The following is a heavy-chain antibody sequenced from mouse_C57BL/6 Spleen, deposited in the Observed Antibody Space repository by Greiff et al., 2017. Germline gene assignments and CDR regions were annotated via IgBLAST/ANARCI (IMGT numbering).Heavy chain of an antibody. V-gene: IGHV1-52*01. CDR3: ARGGNWDQAWFAY. CDR1: GYTFTSYW. J-gene: IGHJ3*01. CDR2: IDPSDSET. Sequence: VQLQQPGAELVRPGSSVKLSCKASGYTFTSYWMHWVKQRPIQGLEWIGNIDPSDSETHYNQKFKDKATLTVDKSSSTAYMQLSSLTSEDSAVYYCARGGNWDQAWFAYWGQGTLVTVSA. D-gene: IGHD4-1*01.